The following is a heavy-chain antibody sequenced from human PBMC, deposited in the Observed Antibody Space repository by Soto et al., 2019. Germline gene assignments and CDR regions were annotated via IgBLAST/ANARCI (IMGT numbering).Heavy chain of an antibody. CDR3: ARATPPNYCSSLTCYHGNWFDP. V-gene: IGHV3-30*03. CDR2: ISYDGSDK. CDR1: GFTFSRYA. Sequence: GGSLRLSCAASGFTFSRYAMYWVRQAPGKGLEWVAVISYDGSDKYAESVKGRFTISRDDSRNTLYLQMNSLRVEDTAVYYCARATPPNYCSSLTCYHGNWFDPWGRGTGVTVSS. J-gene: IGHJ5*02. D-gene: IGHD2-2*01.